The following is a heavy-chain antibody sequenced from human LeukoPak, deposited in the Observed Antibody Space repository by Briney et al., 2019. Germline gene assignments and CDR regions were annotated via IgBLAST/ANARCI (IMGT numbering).Heavy chain of an antibody. CDR3: AREGRFGWELRPFDY. CDR2: IYSGGST. D-gene: IGHD1-26*01. V-gene: IGHV3-66*01. Sequence: AGGSLRLSCAASGFTVSSNYMSWVRQAPGKGLEWVSVIYSGGSTYYADSVEGRFTISRDNSKNTLYLQMNSLRAEDTAVYYCAREGRFGWELRPFDYWGQGTLVTVSS. J-gene: IGHJ4*02. CDR1: GFTVSSNY.